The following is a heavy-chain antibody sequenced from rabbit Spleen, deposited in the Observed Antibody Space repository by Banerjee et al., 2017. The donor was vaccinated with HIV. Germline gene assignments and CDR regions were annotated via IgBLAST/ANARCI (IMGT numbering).Heavy chain of an antibody. V-gene: IGHV1S45*01. CDR1: GFSFSSSYW. CDR3: ARDFYTGSGAGHAMNL. J-gene: IGHJ4*01. Sequence: QEQLVEYGGDLFQPGASLTLTCTASGFSFSSSYWICWVRQAPGKGLEWIGCIYTSSGSTYYASWAKGRFTLSKTSSTTVTLQMTSLTAADTATYFCARDFYTGSGAGHAMNLWGQGTLVTVS. CDR2: IYTSSGST. D-gene: IGHD1-1*01.